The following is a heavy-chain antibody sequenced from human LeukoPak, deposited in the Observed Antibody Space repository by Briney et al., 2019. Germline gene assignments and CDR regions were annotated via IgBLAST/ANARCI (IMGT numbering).Heavy chain of an antibody. CDR2: IDPDRSET. J-gene: IGHJ4*02. D-gene: IGHD1-20*01. Sequence: GGSLRLSCAASGFTFSNYWMSWVRQAPGKGREWVANIDPDRSETPYVGSVKRRFTTSRDNAKNSLYLQMNSLRAEGTAIYYCARIWYFGDNNWRYFDYWGQGTLVTVSS. V-gene: IGHV3-7*01. CDR3: ARIWYFGDNNWRYFDY. CDR1: GFTFSNYW.